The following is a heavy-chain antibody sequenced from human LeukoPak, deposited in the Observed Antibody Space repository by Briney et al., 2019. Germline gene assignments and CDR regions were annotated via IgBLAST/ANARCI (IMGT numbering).Heavy chain of an antibody. J-gene: IGHJ4*02. Sequence: TGGSLRLSCAASGFTFSSYAMHWVRQAPGKGLEWVAVISYDGSNKYYADSVKGRFTISRDNSENTLYLQMNSLRAEDTAVYYCARETNPRIVGATPFDYWGQGTLVTVSS. V-gene: IGHV3-30-3*01. D-gene: IGHD1-26*01. CDR1: GFTFSSYA. CDR3: ARETNPRIVGATPFDY. CDR2: ISYDGSNK.